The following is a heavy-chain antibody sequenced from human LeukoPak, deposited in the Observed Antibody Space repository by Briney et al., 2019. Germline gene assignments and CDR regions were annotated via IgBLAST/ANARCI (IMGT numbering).Heavy chain of an antibody. D-gene: IGHD3-10*01. CDR3: AKDLPEYYGSGSYGFDY. V-gene: IGHV3-30*02. CDR2: IRYDGSSK. CDR1: GFTFSSYG. Sequence: GGSLRLSCAASGFTFSSYGLHWVRQAPGKGLEWVAFIRYDGSSKYYADSVKGRFTISRDNSKNTLFLQMNSLRADDTAVYYCAKDLPEYYGSGSYGFDYWGQGTLVTVSS. J-gene: IGHJ4*02.